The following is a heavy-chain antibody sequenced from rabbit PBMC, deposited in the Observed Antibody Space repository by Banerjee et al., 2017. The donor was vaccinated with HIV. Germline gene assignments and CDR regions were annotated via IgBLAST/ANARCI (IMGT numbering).Heavy chain of an antibody. CDR1: GFSFSSSYY. CDR3: ARTLGYDDYGARYYFNL. J-gene: IGHJ4*01. V-gene: IGHV1S40*01. D-gene: IGHD2-1*01. Sequence: QSLEESGGDLVKPGASLTLTCTASGFSFSSSYYMCWVRQAPGKGLEWIACIYAGSSGSTYYASWAKGRFTISKTSSTTVTLQMTSLTAADTATYFCARTLGYDDYGARYYFNLWGPGTLVTVS. CDR2: IYAGSSGST.